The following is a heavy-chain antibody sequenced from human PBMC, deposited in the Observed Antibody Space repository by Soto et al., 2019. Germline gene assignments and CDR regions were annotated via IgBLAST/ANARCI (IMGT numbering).Heavy chain of an antibody. D-gene: IGHD3-3*01. Sequence: QVQLVQSGAEVKKPGASVKVSCKASGYTFTSYAMHWVRQAPGQRLEWIGWINAGNGNKTYSQKFQGRVTINRDTSASIAYMELSSLKYEDTAVYYCARGWGDYDFWSGYPEFDYWGPGTLGTVSS. J-gene: IGHJ4*02. CDR2: INAGNGNK. V-gene: IGHV1-3*01. CDR3: ARGWGDYDFWSGYPEFDY. CDR1: GYTFTSYA.